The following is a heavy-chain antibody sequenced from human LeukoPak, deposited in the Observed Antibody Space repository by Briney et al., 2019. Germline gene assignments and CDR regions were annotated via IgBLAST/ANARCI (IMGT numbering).Heavy chain of an antibody. V-gene: IGHV4-39*07. Sequence: PSETLSLTCSVSGDSITNTIYYWAWVRQPPGKGLEWIGTVYYTGATNYNPSLKSRVNISVDTSKNQFSLKLSSVTAADTAVYYCARGGAARGSRRPNDYWGQGTLVTVSS. CDR1: GDSITNTIYY. CDR2: VYYTGAT. D-gene: IGHD6-6*01. J-gene: IGHJ4*02. CDR3: ARGGAARGSRRPNDY.